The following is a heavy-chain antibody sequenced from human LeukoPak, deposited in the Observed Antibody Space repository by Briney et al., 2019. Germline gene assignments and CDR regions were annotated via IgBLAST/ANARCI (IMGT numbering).Heavy chain of an antibody. CDR1: GFTFSSYG. J-gene: IGHJ6*02. CDR3: AKDRPRRVVGAYGGYGMDV. D-gene: IGHD1-26*01. Sequence: GGSLRLSCAASGFTFSSYGMHWVRQAPGKGLEWVAVISYDGSNKYYADSVKGRFTISRDNSKNTLYLQMNSLRAEDTAVYYCAKDRPRRVVGAYGGYGMDVWGQGTTVTVSS. CDR2: ISYDGSNK. V-gene: IGHV3-30*18.